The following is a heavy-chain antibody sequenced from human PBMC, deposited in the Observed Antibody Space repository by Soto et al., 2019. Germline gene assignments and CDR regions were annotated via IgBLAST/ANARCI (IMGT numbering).Heavy chain of an antibody. CDR1: GFTFSHAW. J-gene: IGHJ5*02. CDR2: IKSKADGETK. V-gene: IGHV3-15*01. D-gene: IGHD2-15*01. CDR3: CVVKRLDQYSASGYWFDP. Sequence: GGSLRLSCAASGFTFSHAWMSWVRQAPGKGLEWVGRIKSKADGETKDYGAPVRGRFTISRDDAKDTLYLQMNSLRIEDTAVYYCCVVKRLDQYSASGYWFDPWGPGTLVTVSS.